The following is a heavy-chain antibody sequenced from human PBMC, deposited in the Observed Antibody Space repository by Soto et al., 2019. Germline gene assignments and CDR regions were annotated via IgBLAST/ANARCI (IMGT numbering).Heavy chain of an antibody. Sequence: QVQLQESGPGLVKPSETLSLTCTVSGGSISSYYWSWIRQPPGKGLEWIGYISYSGSTNYNSSLKSRVTISVDTSKNXXXLKLSSXXXADTAVYYCAREGVTPSYYYYYGMDVWGQGTTVTVSS. D-gene: IGHD5-18*01. CDR1: GGSISSYY. V-gene: IGHV4-59*01. CDR2: ISYSGST. CDR3: AREGVTPSYYYYYGMDV. J-gene: IGHJ6*02.